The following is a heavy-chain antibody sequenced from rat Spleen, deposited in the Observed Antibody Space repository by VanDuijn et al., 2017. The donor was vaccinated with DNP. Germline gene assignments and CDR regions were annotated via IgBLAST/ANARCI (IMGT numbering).Heavy chain of an antibody. CDR3: TTWGHATRVSWFAY. CDR1: GFTFSNYD. D-gene: IGHD1-4*01. CDR2: ISYEGSST. V-gene: IGHV5-20*01. J-gene: IGHJ3*01. Sequence: EVQLVESGGGLVQPGRSMKLSCAASGFTFSNYDMAWVRQAPTKGLEWVASISYEGSSTYYRDSVKGRFTISRDNAKSTLYLQMDSLRSEDTATYYCTTWGHATRVSWFAYWGQGTLVTVSS.